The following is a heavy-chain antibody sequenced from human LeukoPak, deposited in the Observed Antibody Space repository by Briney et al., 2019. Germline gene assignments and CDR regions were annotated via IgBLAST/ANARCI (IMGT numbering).Heavy chain of an antibody. D-gene: IGHD5-18*01. Sequence: GRSLRLSCAASGFTFSSYSMHWVRQAPGKGLERVAVIWYDGSNKYYADSVKGRFTISRDNSKNTLYLQMNSLRAEDTAVYYCARGNTAMVTWGQGTLVTVSS. V-gene: IGHV3-33*01. CDR2: IWYDGSNK. CDR1: GFTFSSYS. J-gene: IGHJ4*02. CDR3: ARGNTAMVT.